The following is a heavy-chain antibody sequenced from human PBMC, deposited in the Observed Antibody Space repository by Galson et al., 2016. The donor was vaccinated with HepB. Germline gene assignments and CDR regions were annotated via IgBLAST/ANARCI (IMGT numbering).Heavy chain of an antibody. CDR2: IKGDGSEE. CDR1: GFTFDTFW. D-gene: IGHD2-15*01. Sequence: SLRLSCAASGFTFDTFWMAWVRQAPGKGLEWVATIKGDGSEEYYLDSVRGRFTVSRDNAKNSLYLQMNSLSAEDTAVYYCARDSEWWDWGQGTLVIVSS. J-gene: IGHJ4*02. V-gene: IGHV3-7*01. CDR3: ARDSEWWD.